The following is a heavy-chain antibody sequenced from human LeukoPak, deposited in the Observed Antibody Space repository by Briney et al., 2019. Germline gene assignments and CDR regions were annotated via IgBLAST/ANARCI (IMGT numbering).Heavy chain of an antibody. J-gene: IGHJ2*01. V-gene: IGHV3-23*01. CDR1: GFIFSTYA. D-gene: IGHD1-1*01. CDR2: ISGSGDTT. CDR3: AKDASNYFWYFDL. Sequence: GGSLRLSCAGSGFIFSTYAMTWVRQAPGKGLEWVSGISGSGDTTYYADSVKGRFTISRDSSKNTLYLQMSSLRAEDTAVYYCAKDASNYFWYFDLWGRGTLVTVSS.